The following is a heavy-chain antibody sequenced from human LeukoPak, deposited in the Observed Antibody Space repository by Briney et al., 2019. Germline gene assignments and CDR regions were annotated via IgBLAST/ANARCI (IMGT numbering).Heavy chain of an antibody. CDR1: GFTFSNYG. CDR2: ISYDGNNK. J-gene: IGHJ3*02. D-gene: IGHD3-22*01. V-gene: IGHV3-30*03. Sequence: GGSLRLSCAASGFTFSNYGMHWVRQAPGKGLEWVAVISYDGNNKYYADSVKGRFTISRDNAKNSLYLQMNSLRAEDTAVYYCARDGPRSSGYYRDAFDIWGQGTMVTVSS. CDR3: ARDGPRSSGYYRDAFDI.